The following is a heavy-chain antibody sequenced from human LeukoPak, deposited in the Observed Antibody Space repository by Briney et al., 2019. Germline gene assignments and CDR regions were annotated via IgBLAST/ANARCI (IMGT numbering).Heavy chain of an antibody. D-gene: IGHD4-17*01. CDR3: ARDSPPRVTTSRGRGRAAFDI. CDR1: GGSISSGGYS. CDR2: IYYSGST. J-gene: IGHJ3*02. Sequence: PSQTLSLTCAVSGGSISSGGYSWSWIRQPPGKGLEWIGYIYYSGSTYYNPSLKSRVTISIDTSKNQFSLKLSSVTAADTAVYYCARDSPPRVTTSRGRGRAAFDIWGQGTMVTVSS. V-gene: IGHV4-30-4*07.